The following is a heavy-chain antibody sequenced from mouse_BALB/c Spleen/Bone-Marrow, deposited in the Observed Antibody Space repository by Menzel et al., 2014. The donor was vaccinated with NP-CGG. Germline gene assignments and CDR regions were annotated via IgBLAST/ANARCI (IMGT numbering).Heavy chain of an antibody. D-gene: IGHD1-2*01. CDR3: ARVLRPHYYAMDY. CDR1: GFTFSDYY. Sequence: EVQLVESGGGLVKPGGSLKLSCAASGFTFSDYYMYWVRQTPEKRLEWVATISDGGSYTYYPDSVKGRFTISRDNAKNNRYLQMSSLKSEDTAMYYCARVLRPHYYAMDYWGQGTSVTVSS. V-gene: IGHV5-4*02. J-gene: IGHJ4*01. CDR2: ISDGGSYT.